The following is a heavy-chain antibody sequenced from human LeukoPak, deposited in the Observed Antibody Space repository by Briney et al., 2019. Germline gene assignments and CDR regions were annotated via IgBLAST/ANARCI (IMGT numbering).Heavy chain of an antibody. V-gene: IGHV3-23*01. CDR3: AKERPYSGSYHYFDY. CDR1: GFTFDDYG. D-gene: IGHD1-26*01. J-gene: IGHJ4*02. CDR2: ISGSGGST. Sequence: GGSLRLSCAASGFTFDDYGMSWVRHAPGKGLEWVSAISGSGGSTYYAASVKGRLTSSRDNSKNTLYLQMNSLRAEDTAVYYCAKERPYSGSYHYFDYWGQGTLVTVSS.